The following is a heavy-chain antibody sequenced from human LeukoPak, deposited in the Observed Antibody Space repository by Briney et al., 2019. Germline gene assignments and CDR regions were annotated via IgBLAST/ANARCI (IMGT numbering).Heavy chain of an antibody. V-gene: IGHV1-2*02. Sequence: ASVKVSCKTSGYTFTGYFIHWVRQAPGQGLEWMGWINPNSGGTNYAQKFQGRVTMTRDTSISTAYMELSRLRSDDTAVYYCARRITGGLYGFDYWGQGTLVTVSS. D-gene: IGHD3-10*01. CDR3: ARRITGGLYGFDY. CDR1: GYTFTGYF. J-gene: IGHJ4*02. CDR2: INPNSGGT.